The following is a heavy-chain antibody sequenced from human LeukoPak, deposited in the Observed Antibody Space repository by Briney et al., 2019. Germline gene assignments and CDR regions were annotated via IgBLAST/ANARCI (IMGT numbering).Heavy chain of an antibody. CDR1: GGTFSNYG. CDR2: IFPYLGVV. V-gene: IGHV1-69*04. D-gene: IGHD2-2*01. CDR3: ARCFMRSTSCSYMDV. Sequence: SVKVSCKASGGTFSNYGINWVRQAPGQGLEWMARIFPYLGVVNHAQRFQGRVTITADESTSTAYMELSSLRSEDTAVYYCARCFMRSTSCSYMDVWGKGTTVTVSS. J-gene: IGHJ6*03.